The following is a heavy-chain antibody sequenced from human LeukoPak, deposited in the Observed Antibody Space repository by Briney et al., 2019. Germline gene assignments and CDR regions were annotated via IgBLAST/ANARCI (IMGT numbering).Heavy chain of an antibody. CDR2: ISSSSSTI. Sequence: TGRSLRLSCAASGFTFSSYAMHWVRQAPGKGLEWVSYISSSSSTIYYADSVKGRFTISRDNAKNPLYLQMNSLRAEDTAVYYCARITSVVVIIEAFDYWGQGTLVTVSS. CDR3: ARITSVVVIIEAFDY. J-gene: IGHJ4*02. CDR1: GFTFSSYA. V-gene: IGHV3-48*01. D-gene: IGHD3-22*01.